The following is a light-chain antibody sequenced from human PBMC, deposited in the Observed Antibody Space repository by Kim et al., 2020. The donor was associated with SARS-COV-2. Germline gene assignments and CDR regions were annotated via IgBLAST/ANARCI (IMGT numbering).Light chain of an antibody. CDR1: KLGDKY. CDR3: QAWDSSTWV. Sequence: VSPGQTASITCSGDKLGDKYACWYQQKPGQSPVLVIYQDSKRPSGIPERFSGSNSGNTATLTISGAQAMDEADYYCQAWDSSTWVFGGGTQLTVL. J-gene: IGLJ3*02. V-gene: IGLV3-1*01. CDR2: QDS.